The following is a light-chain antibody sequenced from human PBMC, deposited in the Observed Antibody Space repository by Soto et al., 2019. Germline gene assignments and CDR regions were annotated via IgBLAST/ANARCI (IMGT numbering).Light chain of an antibody. CDR2: TAS. Sequence: DIQMTQSPSTLSASVGDRVTITCRASQSIGNWLAWYQQKPGKAPTLLIYTASDLASGVTSRFGGSGSGTEFTLTILSLQPEVFATYYCHQYNTYPCTFGQGTKV. CDR3: HQYNTYPCT. CDR1: QSIGNW. V-gene: IGKV1-5*03. J-gene: IGKJ1*01.